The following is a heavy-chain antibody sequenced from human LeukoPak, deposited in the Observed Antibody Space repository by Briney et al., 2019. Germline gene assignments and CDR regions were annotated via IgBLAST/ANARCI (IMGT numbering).Heavy chain of an antibody. D-gene: IGHD5-18*01. CDR3: ARGGYSYGESFGY. CDR2: IYSGGSP. CDR1: GFPVSSNY. V-gene: IGHV3-66*01. Sequence: AGGSLRLSCAASGFPVSSNYMSWVRQAPGKGLEWVSVIYSGGSPYYADSVKGRFTISRDNSENTLYLQMNNLRAEDTAIYYCARGGYSYGESFGYWGQGTLVTVSS. J-gene: IGHJ4*02.